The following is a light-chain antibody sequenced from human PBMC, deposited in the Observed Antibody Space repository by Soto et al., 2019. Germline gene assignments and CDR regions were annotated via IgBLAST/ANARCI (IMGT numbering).Light chain of an antibody. CDR2: GNS. V-gene: IGLV1-40*01. CDR3: QSYDSSLSVVV. J-gene: IGLJ2*01. CDR1: SSNIGAGYD. Sequence: QSVLTQPPSVSGAPVQRVTISCTVSSSNIGAGYDVHWYQQPPGTAPKLLIYGNSNRPSGVPDRFSGSKSGTSASLAITGLQAEDEADYYCQSYDSSLSVVVFGGGTKLTVL.